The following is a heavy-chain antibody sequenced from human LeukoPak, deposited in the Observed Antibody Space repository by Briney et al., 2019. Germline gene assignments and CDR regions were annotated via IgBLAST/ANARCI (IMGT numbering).Heavy chain of an antibody. CDR3: ATDRPLSPSTMIDH. V-gene: IGHV3-23*01. CDR1: RFTFTNYA. D-gene: IGHD5-24*01. J-gene: IGHJ4*02. CDR2: IMSRVHTT. Sequence: QPGRSLRLSCVASRFTFTNYATNGVRQAPGKGWDWGSGIMSRVHTTIYSQSVKGQCPTSRANSQYTVFLGMNSLKVEDTAIYYCATDRPLSPSTMIDHWAQGTLVTVSS.